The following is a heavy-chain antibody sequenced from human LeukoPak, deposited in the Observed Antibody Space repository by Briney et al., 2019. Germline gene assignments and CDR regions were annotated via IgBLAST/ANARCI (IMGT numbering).Heavy chain of an antibody. CDR1: GFTFSSYG. CDR3: ASHESAGTFDY. Sequence: GGSLRLSCAASGFTFSSYGMHWVRQAPGKGLEWVAVIWYDGSNKYYADSVKGRFTISRDNSKNTLYLQMNSLRAEDTAVYYCASHESAGTFDYWGQGTLVTVSS. J-gene: IGHJ4*02. CDR2: IWYDGSNK. V-gene: IGHV3-33*08. D-gene: IGHD6-13*01.